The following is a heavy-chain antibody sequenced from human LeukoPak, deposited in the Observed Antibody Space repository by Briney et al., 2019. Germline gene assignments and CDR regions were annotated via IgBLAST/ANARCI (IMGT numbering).Heavy chain of an antibody. CDR1: GFTVSSNS. V-gene: IGHV3-53*01. J-gene: IGHJ4*02. CDR3: TRKTPGRTPFDY. CDR2: IYSDNT. Sequence: GGSLRLSCTVSGFTVSSNSMSWVRQAPGKGLEWVSFIYSDNTHYADSVRGRFTISRDNSKNTLYLQMDSLRAEDTAIYYCTRKTPGRTPFDYWGQGILVTVSS. D-gene: IGHD2-15*01.